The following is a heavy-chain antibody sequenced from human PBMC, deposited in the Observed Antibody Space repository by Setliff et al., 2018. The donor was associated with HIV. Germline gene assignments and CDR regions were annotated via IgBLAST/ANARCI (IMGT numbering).Heavy chain of an antibody. Sequence: GASVKVSCKASGYTFSGYYFHWVRQAPGQGLEWMGWINPNSGGTNYAQKFHGRVTMTTDTSISTAYMVLSRLRSDDAAMYYFASSGGYPDYFDYWGQGTQVTVSS. D-gene: IGHD1-26*01. V-gene: IGHV1-2*02. CDR3: ASSGGYPDYFDY. J-gene: IGHJ4*02. CDR1: GYTFSGYY. CDR2: INPNSGGT.